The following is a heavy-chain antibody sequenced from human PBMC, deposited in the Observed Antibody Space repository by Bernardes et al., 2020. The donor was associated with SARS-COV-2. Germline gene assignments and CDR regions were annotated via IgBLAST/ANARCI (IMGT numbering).Heavy chain of an antibody. J-gene: IGHJ6*02. Sequence: LRLSCAASGFIFSTYWMSWVRQAPGKGLEWVANIKLDGSEKYYVDSVKGRFTISRDNAKNSLYLQMNSLRAEDTAVYYCAREDYSSSWYPIPYYYGMDVWGQGTTVTVSS. D-gene: IGHD6-13*01. V-gene: IGHV3-7*03. CDR3: AREDYSSSWYPIPYYYGMDV. CDR2: IKLDGSEK. CDR1: GFIFSTYW.